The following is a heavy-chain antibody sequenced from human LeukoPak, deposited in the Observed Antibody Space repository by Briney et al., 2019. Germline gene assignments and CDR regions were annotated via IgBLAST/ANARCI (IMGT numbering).Heavy chain of an antibody. CDR2: ISWNSVSI. CDR3: AKDIGGSSSGYYFDY. J-gene: IGHJ4*02. Sequence: GRSLRLSCAASGFTFDDYAMHWVREAPRKGLGRVSGISWNSVSIGYAESVKGRFTICRDNAKNSLYLQMNSLRAEDTALYYCAKDIGGSSSGYYFDYWGQGTLVTVSS. CDR1: GFTFDDYA. V-gene: IGHV3-9*01. D-gene: IGHD3-16*01.